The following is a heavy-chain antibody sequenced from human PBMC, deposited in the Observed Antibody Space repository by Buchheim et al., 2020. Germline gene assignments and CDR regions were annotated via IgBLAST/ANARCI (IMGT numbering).Heavy chain of an antibody. CDR1: GFTFSSYG. J-gene: IGHJ4*02. CDR3: AKDSPGYSGYDN. V-gene: IGHV3-30*18. D-gene: IGHD5-12*01. Sequence: QVQLVESGGGVVQPGRSLRLSCAASGFTFSSYGMHWVRQAPGKGLEWVAVISYDGSNKDYADSVKGRFTISRDNSKNTLYLQMNSLRAEDTAVYYCAKDSPGYSGYDNWGQGTL. CDR2: ISYDGSNK.